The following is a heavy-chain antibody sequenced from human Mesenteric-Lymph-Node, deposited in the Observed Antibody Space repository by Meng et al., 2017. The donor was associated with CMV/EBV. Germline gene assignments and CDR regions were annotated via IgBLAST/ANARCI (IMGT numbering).Heavy chain of an antibody. D-gene: IGHD3-3*01. CDR1: GGSISYHY. J-gene: IGHJ4*02. CDR2: ISRTGSS. V-gene: IGHV4-59*11. Sequence: SETLSLTCTVPGGSISYHYWSWIRQPPGEGLEWIAYISRTGSSNYNPSLKSRVTISADTSKNQFSLKLGFVTAADTAVHYCARATICGVVRYYFDYWGQGTLVTVSS. CDR3: ARATICGVVRYYFDY.